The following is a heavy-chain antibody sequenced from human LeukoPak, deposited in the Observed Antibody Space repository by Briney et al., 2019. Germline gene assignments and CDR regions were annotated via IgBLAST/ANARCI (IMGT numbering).Heavy chain of an antibody. J-gene: IGHJ4*02. V-gene: IGHV1-2*02. CDR2: INPNSGGT. CDR1: GYTFTGYY. CDR3: ARARYCSGGSCYSGPFDY. Sequence: ASVKVSFTASGYTFTGYYMHWVRQAPGQGLEWMGWINPNSGGTNYAQKFQGRVTMTRDTSISTAYMELSRLRSDDTAVYYCARARYCSGGSCYSGPFDYWGQGTLVTVSS. D-gene: IGHD2-15*01.